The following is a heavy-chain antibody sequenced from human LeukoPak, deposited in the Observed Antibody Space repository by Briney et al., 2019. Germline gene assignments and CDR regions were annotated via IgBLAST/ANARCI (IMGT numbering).Heavy chain of an antibody. V-gene: IGHV4-34*01. CDR3: AREAAYNFWSGYYQTTYYMDV. Sequence: SETLSLTCAVYGGSFSGYSWSWIRQPPGKGLEWIGEINRSGSSNYTPSLKSRVTVSVDTSKNQFSLNLSSVTAADTVVYYCAREAAYNFWSGYYQTTYYMDVWGTGTTVTVSS. CDR1: GGSFSGYS. J-gene: IGHJ6*03. CDR2: INRSGSS. D-gene: IGHD3-3*01.